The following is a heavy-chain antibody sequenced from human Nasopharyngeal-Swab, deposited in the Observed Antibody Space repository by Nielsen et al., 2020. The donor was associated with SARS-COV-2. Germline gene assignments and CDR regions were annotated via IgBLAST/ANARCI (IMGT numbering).Heavy chain of an antibody. J-gene: IGHJ6*02. CDR1: GGSFSDYY. V-gene: IGHV4-34*12. D-gene: IGHD1-1*01. CDR2: IVHSGST. Sequence: SETLSPTFAVYGGSFSDYYWSWIRQPPGKGLEWIGEIVHSGSTYYTPSLESRVTMSVETSKNQFSLKLSSVTAADTAVYYCARHDPAGSWKIGMDVWGQGTTVTVSS. CDR3: ARHDPAGSWKIGMDV.